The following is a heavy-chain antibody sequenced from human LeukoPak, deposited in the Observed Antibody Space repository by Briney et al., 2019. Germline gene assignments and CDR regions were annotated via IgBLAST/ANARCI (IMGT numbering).Heavy chain of an antibody. Sequence: GGSLRLSCAASGFTFSSYAMHWVRQAPGKGLEWVAVISYDGSNKYYADSVKGRFTISRDNSKNTLYLQMNSLRAEDTAVYYCAKDSAYYDFWSGYLYGFDLWGRGTLVTVSS. J-gene: IGHJ2*01. CDR2: ISYDGSNK. CDR1: GFTFSSYA. V-gene: IGHV3-30-3*01. CDR3: AKDSAYYDFWSGYLYGFDL. D-gene: IGHD3-3*01.